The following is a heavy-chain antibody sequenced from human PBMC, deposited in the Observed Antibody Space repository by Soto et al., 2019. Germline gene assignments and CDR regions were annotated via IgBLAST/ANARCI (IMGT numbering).Heavy chain of an antibody. Sequence: SETLSLTCAVYGGSSSGYYWSWIRQPPGKGLEWIGEINHSGSTNYNPSLKSRVTISVDTSKIQFSLKLSSVTAADTAVYDCARELLWGQGTLVTVSS. V-gene: IGHV4-34*01. J-gene: IGHJ4*02. CDR2: INHSGST. D-gene: IGHD2-21*02. CDR1: GGSSSGYY. CDR3: ARELL.